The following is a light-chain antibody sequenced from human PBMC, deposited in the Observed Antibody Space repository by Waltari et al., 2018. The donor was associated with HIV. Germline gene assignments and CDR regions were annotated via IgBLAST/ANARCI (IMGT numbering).Light chain of an antibody. V-gene: IGLV2-11*01. CDR1: SIDVGVYNF. J-gene: IGLJ3*02. CDR3: FSYATGSYWV. Sequence: QSALTQPRSVSGSPGQSVTISCTGTSIDVGVYNFVSWYKQHPGKAPKLMIYDVTKRPSGVPDRFSGSKSGNTASLTISGLQAEDEADYYCFSYATGSYWVFGGGTELTAL. CDR2: DVT.